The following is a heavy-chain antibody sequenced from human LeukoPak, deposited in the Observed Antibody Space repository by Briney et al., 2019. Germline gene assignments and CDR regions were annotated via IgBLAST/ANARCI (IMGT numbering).Heavy chain of an antibody. CDR1: GGSISSYY. CDR3: ARGSRDDYGDSRSFDY. Sequence: SETLSLTCTGSGGSISSYYWSWIRQPAGKGLEWIGRIYTSGSTNYNPSLKSGVTMSVATSKNQFSLKLSSVAAADTAVYYCARGSRDDYGDSRSFDYWGQGTLVTVCS. V-gene: IGHV4-4*07. J-gene: IGHJ4*02. CDR2: IYTSGST. D-gene: IGHD4-17*01.